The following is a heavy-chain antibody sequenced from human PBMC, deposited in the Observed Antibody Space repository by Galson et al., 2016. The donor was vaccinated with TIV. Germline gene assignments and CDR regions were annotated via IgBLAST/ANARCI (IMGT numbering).Heavy chain of an antibody. D-gene: IGHD6-19*01. CDR3: ARDLSVVAGLI. CDR1: GYTVTGYY. CDR2: INPKNGDT. J-gene: IGHJ4*02. Sequence: SVKVSCKASGYTVTGYYMHWVRQAPGQGLEWMGWINPKNGDTNYAPKFQGRVTMTRDTSISTAYMEVSSLDFDDTAVYFCARDLSVVAGLIWGQGTLVNVSS. V-gene: IGHV1-2*02.